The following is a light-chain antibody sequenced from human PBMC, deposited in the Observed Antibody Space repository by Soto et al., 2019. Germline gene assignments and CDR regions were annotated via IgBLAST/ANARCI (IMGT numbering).Light chain of an antibody. CDR3: SSYSSTTLV. V-gene: IGLV2-14*01. CDR1: SSDVGGHDY. Sequence: QSALTPPASVSGSPGQSITISFTGTSSDVGGHDYVSWYQQHPGKAPKLIIYEVRNRPSGVSNRFSGSKSGHTASLTISGLQAEDEDDYYCSSYSSTTLVFGTGTKVTVL. CDR2: EVR. J-gene: IGLJ1*01.